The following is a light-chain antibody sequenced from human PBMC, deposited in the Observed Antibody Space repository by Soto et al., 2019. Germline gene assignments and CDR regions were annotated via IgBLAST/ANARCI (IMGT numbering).Light chain of an antibody. J-gene: IGKJ2*01. V-gene: IGKV3-20*01. CDR1: QSVSSSY. CDR2: GAS. Sequence: EIVLTQSPGTLSLSPGERATLSCRASQSVSSSYLAWYQQKPGQAPRLLIYGASSRATGIPDRFSGSESGKDFTLTISKLEPEDFAVYYCQQYGSSPLTCGQGTKLEIK. CDR3: QQYGSSPLT.